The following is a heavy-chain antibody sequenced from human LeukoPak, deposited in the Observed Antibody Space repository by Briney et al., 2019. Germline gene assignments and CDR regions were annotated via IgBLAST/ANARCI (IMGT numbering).Heavy chain of an antibody. D-gene: IGHD2-2*01. V-gene: IGHV3-64D*09. CDR2: ITSNGGTT. Sequence: GGSLRLSCSASGFTFSSYAMHWVRQAPGKGLVYVSAITSNGGTTYYADSVKGRFTISRDNSKNTLYLQMSSLRAEDTAVYYCVKTYGYCSSTSCYVFDYWGQGTLVTVSS. CDR3: VKTYGYCSSTSCYVFDY. CDR1: GFTFSSYA. J-gene: IGHJ4*02.